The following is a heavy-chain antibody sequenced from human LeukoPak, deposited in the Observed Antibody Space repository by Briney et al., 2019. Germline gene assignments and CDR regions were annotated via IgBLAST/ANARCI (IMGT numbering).Heavy chain of an antibody. CDR1: GFTFSSYG. CDR3: ARIRRGIE. J-gene: IGHJ4*02. D-gene: IGHD3-16*01. V-gene: IGHV3-33*01. Sequence: RSLRLSCAASGFTFSSYGMHWVRQAPGEGLGWGAVIWDDGSNKYYAGSVKGRFTISRDNSKNTLYLQMNSPRAEDTAVYYFARIRRGIEWGQGTLVTVSS. CDR2: IWDDGSNK.